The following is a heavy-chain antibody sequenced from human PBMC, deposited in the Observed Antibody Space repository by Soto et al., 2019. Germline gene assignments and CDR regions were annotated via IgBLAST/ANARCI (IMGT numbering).Heavy chain of an antibody. CDR3: ASGEGSWELLRNELWFDP. V-gene: IGHV3-21*01. D-gene: IGHD1-26*01. J-gene: IGHJ5*02. CDR1: GFTFSSYS. CDR2: ISSSSSYI. Sequence: PGGTLRLSCAASGFTFSSYSMNWVRQAPGKGLEWVSSISSSSSYIYYADSVKGRFTISRDNAKNSLYLQMNSLRAEDTAVYYCASGEGSWELLRNELWFDPWGQGTLVTVSS.